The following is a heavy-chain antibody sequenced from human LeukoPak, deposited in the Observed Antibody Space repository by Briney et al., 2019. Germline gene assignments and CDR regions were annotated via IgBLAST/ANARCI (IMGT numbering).Heavy chain of an antibody. CDR1: GFTFSSYG. CDR3: AKRAPVVPVREYYFDY. J-gene: IGHJ4*02. Sequence: GGTLRLSCAASGFTFSSYGMSWVRQAPGKGLEWVSAISGSGGSTYYADSVKGRFTISRDNSKNTLYLQMNSLRAEDTAVYYCAKRAPVVPVREYYFDYWGQGTLVTVSS. D-gene: IGHD2-2*01. V-gene: IGHV3-23*01. CDR2: ISGSGGST.